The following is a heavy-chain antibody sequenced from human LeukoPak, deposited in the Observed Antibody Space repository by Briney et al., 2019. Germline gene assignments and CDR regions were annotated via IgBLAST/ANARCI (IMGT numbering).Heavy chain of an antibody. D-gene: IGHD4/OR15-4a*01. CDR1: GFTFSTHA. CDR3: AKAHGASAFDY. Sequence: GGSLRLSCAAFGFTFSTHALSWVRQAPGKGLEWVSAIRGGSTWYADSVEGRFTISRDDSKNTLFLQMNGLRAEDTAVYYCAKAHGASAFDYWGQGTLVTVSS. J-gene: IGHJ4*02. CDR2: IRGGST. V-gene: IGHV3-23*01.